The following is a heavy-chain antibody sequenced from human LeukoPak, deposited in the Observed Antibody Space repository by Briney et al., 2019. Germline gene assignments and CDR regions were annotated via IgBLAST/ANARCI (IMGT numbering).Heavy chain of an antibody. V-gene: IGHV4-59*01. J-gene: IGHJ4*02. Sequence: SETLSLTCTVSGGSISSYYWSWIRQPPGKGLEWIGYIYYSGSTNYTPSLKSRVTISVDTSKNQFSLKLSSVTAADTAVYYCARARYSSSWYGGYKAFDYWGQGTLVTVSS. CDR2: IYYSGST. CDR1: GGSISSYY. D-gene: IGHD6-13*01. CDR3: ARARYSSSWYGGYKAFDY.